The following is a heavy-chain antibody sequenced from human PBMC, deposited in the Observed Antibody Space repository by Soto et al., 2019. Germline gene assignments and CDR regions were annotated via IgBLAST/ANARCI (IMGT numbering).Heavy chain of an antibody. Sequence: SVKVSCKASGYTFTGYDMHWVRQSPVQGLEWMGGSIPIFGTANYGQKFQGRVTITADKSTSTAYMELSSLRSEDTAVYYCARDWRRTLDYWGQGTLVTVSS. CDR2: SIPIFGTA. CDR1: GYTFTGYD. V-gene: IGHV1-69*06. D-gene: IGHD3-3*01. CDR3: ARDWRRTLDY. J-gene: IGHJ4*02.